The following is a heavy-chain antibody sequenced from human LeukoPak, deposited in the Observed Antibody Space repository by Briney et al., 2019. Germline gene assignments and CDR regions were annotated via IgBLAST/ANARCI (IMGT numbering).Heavy chain of an antibody. Sequence: PGRSLRPSCAASGFTFSNYGMHWVRQAPGKGLEWVAVISYDGNTKYYADSVKGRSTFSRDNSRNTLYLQMNSLRAEDTAIFYCAKEGSSGFIDSWGQGTLVTVSS. CDR1: GFTFSNYG. V-gene: IGHV3-30*18. D-gene: IGHD6-19*01. CDR3: AKEGSSGFIDS. J-gene: IGHJ4*02. CDR2: ISYDGNTK.